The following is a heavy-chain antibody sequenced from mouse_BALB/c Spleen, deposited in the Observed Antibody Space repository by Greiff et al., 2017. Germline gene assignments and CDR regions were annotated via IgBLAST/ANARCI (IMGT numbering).Heavy chain of an antibody. V-gene: IGHV5-4*02. J-gene: IGHJ4*01. CDR1: GFTFSDYY. CDR2: ISDGGSYT. CDR3: ARDGFITTVVAKAMDY. D-gene: IGHD1-1*01. Sequence: EVKVVESGGGLVKPGGSLKLSCAASGFTFSDYYMYWVRQTPEKRLEWVATISDGGSYTYYPDSVKGRFTISRDNAKNNLYLQMSSLKSEDTAMYYCARDGFITTVVAKAMDYWGQGTSVTVSS.